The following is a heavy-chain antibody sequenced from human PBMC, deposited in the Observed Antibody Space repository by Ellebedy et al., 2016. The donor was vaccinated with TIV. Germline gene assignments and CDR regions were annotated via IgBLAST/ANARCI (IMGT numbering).Heavy chain of an antibody. Sequence: GESLKISCAASGFTFVDYVMHWIRQPPGKGLEWVTVISWDGTMTYHADSVKGRFTVSRDNKKNLLYLQMNSLKTEDTAVYYCGKDLDVLTGSDFWGQGTLVTVSS. V-gene: IGHV3-43*01. CDR2: ISWDGTMT. J-gene: IGHJ4*02. CDR1: GFTFVDYV. CDR3: GKDLDVLTGSDF. D-gene: IGHD3-9*01.